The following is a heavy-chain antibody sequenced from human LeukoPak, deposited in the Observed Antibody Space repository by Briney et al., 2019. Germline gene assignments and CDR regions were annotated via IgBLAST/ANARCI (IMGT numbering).Heavy chain of an antibody. CDR2: ISGSGGST. J-gene: IGHJ4*02. CDR3: AKAGSGYYFDY. D-gene: IGHD3-10*01. V-gene: IGHV3-23*01. CDR1: GFTFSSYS. Sequence: GGSLRPSCAASGFTFSSYSMNWVRQAPGKGLEWVSAISGSGGSTYYADSVKGRFTISRDNSKNTLYLQMNSLRAEDTAVYYCAKAGSGYYFDYWGQGTLVTVSS.